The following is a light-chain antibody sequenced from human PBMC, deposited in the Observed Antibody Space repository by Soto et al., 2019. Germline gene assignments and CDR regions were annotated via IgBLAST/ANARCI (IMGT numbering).Light chain of an antibody. V-gene: IGLV2-14*03. CDR3: SSYTTTSVL. CDR1: SGDIGRYNF. J-gene: IGLJ3*02. Sequence: QSALTQPASVSGSPGQSITISCTGTSGDIGRYNFVSWYQQHPGKAPKLLIYDVNSRPSGVSTRFSGSKSGNTASLTISGLQAEDEADYYCSSYTTTSVLFGGGTKLTVL. CDR2: DVN.